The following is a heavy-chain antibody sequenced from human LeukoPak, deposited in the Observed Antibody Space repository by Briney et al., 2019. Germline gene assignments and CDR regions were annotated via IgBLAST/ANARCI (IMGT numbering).Heavy chain of an antibody. CDR3: ARGGPSQKFDP. CDR1: GFTFSSYA. Sequence: GGSLRLSCAASGFTFSSYAMSWVRQAPGKGLEWVSVIYSGGSTYYADSVKGRFSISRDNSKNTLYLQMNSLRAEDTAVYYCARGGPSQKFDPWGQGTLVTVSS. J-gene: IGHJ5*02. V-gene: IGHV3-66*01. CDR2: IYSGGST.